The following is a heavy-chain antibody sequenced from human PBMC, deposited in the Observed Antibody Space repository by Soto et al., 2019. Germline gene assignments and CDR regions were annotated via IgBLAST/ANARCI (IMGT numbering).Heavy chain of an antibody. Sequence: QVQLVQSGAEVKKPGASVKVSCKVSGHPLSQLSMHWARQAPGKGLEWMGGFDPEDGETIYAQKFQGRVTMTEDTSTDTAYMELSSLISEDTAVYYCTTTGNDYGDFDSWGQGTLVTVSS. J-gene: IGHJ4*02. V-gene: IGHV1-24*01. CDR1: GHPLSQLS. CDR3: TTTGNDYGDFDS. CDR2: FDPEDGET. D-gene: IGHD4-17*01.